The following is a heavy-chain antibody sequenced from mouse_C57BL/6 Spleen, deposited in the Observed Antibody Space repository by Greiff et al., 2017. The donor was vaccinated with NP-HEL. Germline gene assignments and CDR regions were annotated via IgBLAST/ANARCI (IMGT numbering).Heavy chain of an antibody. Sequence: QVQLQQPGAELVRPGSSVKLSCKASGYTFTSYWMHWVQQRPIQGLEWIGKIDPSDSETHYNQKFKDKATLTVDKSSSTAYMQLSSLTSEDSAVYDCAPGTFDDWGKGTTLTVSS. CDR3: APGTFDD. CDR2: IDPSDSET. J-gene: IGHJ2*01. D-gene: IGHD4-1*01. CDR1: GYTFTSYW. V-gene: IGHV1-52*01.